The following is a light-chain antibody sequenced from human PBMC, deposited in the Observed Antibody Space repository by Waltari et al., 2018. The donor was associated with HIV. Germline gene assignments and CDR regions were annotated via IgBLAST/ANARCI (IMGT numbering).Light chain of an antibody. CDR2: EVS. J-gene: IGLJ3*02. V-gene: IGLV2-8*01. CDR3: SSYGDSLRVL. Sequence: QSALTQPPSASGSLGQSVTISCTGSSSDIGAYAPVSWFQHHPRSAPKLLLYEVSRRPSTVSDRFSGSRSGSTAFLTVAGLQPDDEATYFCSSYGDSLRVLFGGGTNVTVL. CDR1: SSDIGAYAP.